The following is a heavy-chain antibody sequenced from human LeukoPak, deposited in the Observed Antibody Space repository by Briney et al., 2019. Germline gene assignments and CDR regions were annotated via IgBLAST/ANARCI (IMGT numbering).Heavy chain of an antibody. D-gene: IGHD4/OR15-4a*01. J-gene: IGHJ3*02. CDR1: GFTVSSNY. Sequence: GGSLRLSCAASGFTVSSNYMTWVRQAPGKGLEWVSAISGSGSITYYADSVKGRFTISRDNSKDTLYLQMNSLRAEDTAVYYCAKDKRSTNYPRDAFDIWGQGTMVTVSS. CDR2: ISGSGSIT. CDR3: AKDKRSTNYPRDAFDI. V-gene: IGHV3-23*01.